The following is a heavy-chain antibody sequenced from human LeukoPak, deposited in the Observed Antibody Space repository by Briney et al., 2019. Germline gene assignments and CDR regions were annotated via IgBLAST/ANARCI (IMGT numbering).Heavy chain of an antibody. J-gene: IGHJ4*02. CDR2: INPNSGGT. V-gene: IGHV1-2*02. CDR1: GYTFTGYY. Sequence: ASVKVSCKASGYTFTGYYMHWVRQAPGQGLEWMGWINPNSGGTNYAQKFQGRVTMTRDTSISTAYMALSRLRSDGTAVYYCASMGWVPPATQTSYFDYWGQGTLVTVSS. CDR3: ASMGWVPPATQTSYFDY. D-gene: IGHD2-2*01.